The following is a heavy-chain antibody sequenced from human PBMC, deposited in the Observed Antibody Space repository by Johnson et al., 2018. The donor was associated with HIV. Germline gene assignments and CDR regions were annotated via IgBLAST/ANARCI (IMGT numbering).Heavy chain of an antibody. CDR3: AKARSSGQGAFDI. Sequence: QVQLVESGGGLVKPGGSLRLSCAASGFTFSDYYMSWIRQAPGKGLEWVAGISYDGSNKYYADSVQRRFTISRDNSENTLYLQMNSLSAEDTAVYYCAKARSSGQGAFDIWGQGTLVTVSS. CDR1: GFTFSDYY. V-gene: IGHV3-30*18. D-gene: IGHD6-19*01. CDR2: ISYDGSNK. J-gene: IGHJ3*02.